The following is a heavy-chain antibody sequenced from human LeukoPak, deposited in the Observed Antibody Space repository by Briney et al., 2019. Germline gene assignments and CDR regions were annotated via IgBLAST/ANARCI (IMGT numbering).Heavy chain of an antibody. V-gene: IGHV4-31*03. CDR2: IYYSGST. Sequence: SETLSLTCTVSGGSISSGGYYWSWIRQHPGKGLEWIGYIYYSGSTYYNPSLKSRVTISVDTSKNQFSLNLSSVTAADTAVFHCARVDIRSGGNYGMDVWGQGTTVTVSS. CDR1: GGSISSGGYY. D-gene: IGHD2-15*01. CDR3: ARVDIRSGGNYGMDV. J-gene: IGHJ6*02.